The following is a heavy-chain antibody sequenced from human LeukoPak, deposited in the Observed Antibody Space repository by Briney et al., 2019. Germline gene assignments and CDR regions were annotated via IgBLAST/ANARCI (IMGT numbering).Heavy chain of an antibody. Sequence: ASVKVSCKASGYTFTNYGSTWVRQAPGQGLEWMGWISAYNGNTNYAQKLQGRVTMTTDTSTSKAYMELRSLRSDDTAVYYCARDATVTDVDYWGQGTLVTVSS. V-gene: IGHV1-18*01. CDR2: ISAYNGNT. CDR3: ARDATVTDVDY. D-gene: IGHD4-17*01. J-gene: IGHJ4*02. CDR1: GYTFTNYG.